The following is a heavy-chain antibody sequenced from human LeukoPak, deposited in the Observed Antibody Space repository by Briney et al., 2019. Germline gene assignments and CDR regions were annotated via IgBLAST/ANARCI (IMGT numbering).Heavy chain of an antibody. V-gene: IGHV3-48*03. CDR3: AREVSILRGAKGFDY. J-gene: IGHJ4*02. CDR2: ISPSGSGI. Sequence: GGSLRLSCAASGFTFNIYEMNWVRQAPGKGPEWVSSISPSGSGIYYADSVKGRFTISRDNVKNSLYLQMNSLRAEDTAVYYCAREVSILRGAKGFDYWGQGTLVTVSS. CDR1: GFTFNIYE. D-gene: IGHD3-10*01.